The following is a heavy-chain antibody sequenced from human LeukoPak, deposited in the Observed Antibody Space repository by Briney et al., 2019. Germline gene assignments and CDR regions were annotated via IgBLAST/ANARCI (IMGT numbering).Heavy chain of an antibody. CDR1: GFTFSTYS. V-gene: IGHV3-48*04. CDR2: ISSSSSTI. Sequence: GGSLRLSCAASGFTFSTYSMNWVRQAPGKGLEWVSYISSSSSTIYYADSVKGRFTISRDNAKNSLYLQMNSLRAEDTAGYYCARDVDGSGSYYPFDYWGQGTLVTVSS. D-gene: IGHD3-10*01. CDR3: ARDVDGSGSYYPFDY. J-gene: IGHJ4*02.